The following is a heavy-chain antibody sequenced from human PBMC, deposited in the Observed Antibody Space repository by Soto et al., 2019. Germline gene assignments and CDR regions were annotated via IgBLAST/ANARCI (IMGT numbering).Heavy chain of an antibody. CDR1: GLTFATNY. Sequence: PGGSLRLSCEASGLTFATNYMNWVRQAPGKGLEWVSSINIANYIYYADSVKGRFTISKDNAKNSLYLQMNSLKAEDTAVYYCARPMTTVTKADAFDIWGQGTMVTVSS. J-gene: IGHJ3*02. V-gene: IGHV3-21*01. CDR2: INIANYI. CDR3: ARPMTTVTKADAFDI. D-gene: IGHD4-17*01.